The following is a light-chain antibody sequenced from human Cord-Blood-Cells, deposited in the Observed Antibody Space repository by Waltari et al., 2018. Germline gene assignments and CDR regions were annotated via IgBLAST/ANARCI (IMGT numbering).Light chain of an antibody. J-gene: IGLJ3*02. Sequence: QSALTQPPSASGSPGQSVTISCPGTSRDVGGYNYVSWYQQHPGKAPKLMIYEVSKRPSGVPDRFSGSKSGNTASLTVSGLQAEDEADYYCSSYAGSNNFGVFGGGTKLTVL. CDR2: EVS. CDR3: SSYAGSNNFGV. CDR1: SRDVGGYNY. V-gene: IGLV2-8*01.